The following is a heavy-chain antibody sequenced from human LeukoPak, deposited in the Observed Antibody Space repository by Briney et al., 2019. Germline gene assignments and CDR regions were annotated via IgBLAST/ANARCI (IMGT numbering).Heavy chain of an antibody. J-gene: IGHJ5*02. D-gene: IGHD3-10*01. Sequence: SETLSLTCTVSGGSTSSYYWSWIRQPPGEGLEWIGYIYDSGSTNYNPSLKSRVTISVDTSKNQFSLKLSSVTAADTAVYYCARVGRYGSGNWFDPWGQGTLVTVSS. V-gene: IGHV4-59*12. CDR3: ARVGRYGSGNWFDP. CDR1: GGSTSSYY. CDR2: IYDSGST.